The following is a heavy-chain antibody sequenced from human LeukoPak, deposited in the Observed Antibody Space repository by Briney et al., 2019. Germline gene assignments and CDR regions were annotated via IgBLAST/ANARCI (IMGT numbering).Heavy chain of an antibody. CDR3: ARDRSSGWKYYFDY. CDR1: AFTFSSYW. Sequence: GGSLRLSCAASAFTFSSYWMSLVRQAPGKGLEWVVNIKQDGSEKYYVDSVKGRFTISRDNAKNSLYLQMNSLRAEDTAVYYCARDRSSGWKYYFDYWGQGTLVTVSS. J-gene: IGHJ4*02. V-gene: IGHV3-7*01. D-gene: IGHD6-19*01. CDR2: IKQDGSEK.